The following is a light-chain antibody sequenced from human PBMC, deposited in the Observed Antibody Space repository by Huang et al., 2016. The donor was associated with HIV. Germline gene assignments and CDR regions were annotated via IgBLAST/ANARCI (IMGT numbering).Light chain of an antibody. J-gene: IGKJ4*01. CDR3: QQYNKWPPT. V-gene: IGKV3-15*01. CDR2: GAS. CDR1: QTVSNN. Sequence: EIVMTQSQAYLSVSPGELATLSCRAIQTVSNNLAWYQQKPGQAPRLLIYGASTRATGIPARFSGSGSGTEFTLTISSLQSEDFAVYSCQQYNKWPPTFGGGTKVEVK.